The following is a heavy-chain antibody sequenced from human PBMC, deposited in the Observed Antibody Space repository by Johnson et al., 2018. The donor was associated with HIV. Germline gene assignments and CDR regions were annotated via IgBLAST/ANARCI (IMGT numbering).Heavy chain of an antibody. Sequence: VQLVESGGGLVQPGGSLRLSCAASGFTFSSYWMSWVRQAPGKGLEWVANIKQDGSEKYYADSVKGRFTISRDNSKNTLYLQMNSLRAEDTALYYCASQRWKQGDAFDVWGQGTMVTVSS. CDR1: GFTFSSYW. D-gene: IGHD4-23*01. CDR2: IKQDGSEK. J-gene: IGHJ3*01. V-gene: IGHV3-7*03. CDR3: ASQRWKQGDAFDV.